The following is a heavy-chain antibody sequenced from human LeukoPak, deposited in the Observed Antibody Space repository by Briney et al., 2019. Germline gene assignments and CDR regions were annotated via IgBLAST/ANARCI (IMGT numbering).Heavy chain of an antibody. Sequence: SGGSLRLSCAASGFTVSSNYMSWVRQAPGKGLEWVSVIYSGGSTYYADSVKGRFTISRDNSKNTLYLQMNSLRAEDTAVYYCAGGGAKTPFDYWGQGTLATVSS. J-gene: IGHJ4*02. D-gene: IGHD3-16*01. V-gene: IGHV3-53*01. CDR2: IYSGGST. CDR3: AGGGAKTPFDY. CDR1: GFTVSSNY.